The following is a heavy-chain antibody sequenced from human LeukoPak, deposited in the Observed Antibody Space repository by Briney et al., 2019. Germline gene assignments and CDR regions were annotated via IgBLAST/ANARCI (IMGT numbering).Heavy chain of an antibody. CDR2: IYWNDDK. CDR1: GFSLSTSAVG. J-gene: IGHJ4*02. Sequence: SGPTLVKPTQTLTLTCTFSGFSLSTSAVGVGWIRQPPGKALEWLALIYWNDDKRYSPSLKSRLTITKDTSKNQVVLTMTNMDPVDTATYYCAHRPPPHYFDHWGQGALVTVSS. CDR3: AHRPPPHYFDH. V-gene: IGHV2-5*01.